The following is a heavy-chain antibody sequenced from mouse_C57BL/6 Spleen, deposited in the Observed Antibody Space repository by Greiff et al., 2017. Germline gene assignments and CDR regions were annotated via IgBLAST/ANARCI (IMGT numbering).Heavy chain of an antibody. J-gene: IGHJ4*01. D-gene: IGHD2-2*01. Sequence: QVQLQQSGAELVRPGASVTLSCKASGYTFTDYEMHWVKQTPVHGLEWIGAIDPETGGTAYNQKFKGKAILTADKSSSTAYMELRSLTSEDSAVYYCTSSGVTDYYAMDYWGQGTAVTVSS. CDR2: IDPETGGT. V-gene: IGHV1-15*01. CDR3: TSSGVTDYYAMDY. CDR1: GYTFTDYE.